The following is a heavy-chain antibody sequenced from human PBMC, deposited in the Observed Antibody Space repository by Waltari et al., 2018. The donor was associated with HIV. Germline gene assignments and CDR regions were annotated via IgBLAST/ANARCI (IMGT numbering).Heavy chain of an antibody. CDR1: GYSFTSYW. D-gene: IGHD3-22*01. CDR3: ARRKDDYDSSGHLLGTALDI. V-gene: IGHV5-51*01. Sequence: EVQLVQSGAEVKKPGESLKISCKGSGYSFTSYWIGWVRQLHGKGLEWMGIIKPCDSNTRYSPSFQGQVTISADKSISTAYLQLSSLKASDTSMYYCARRKDDYDSSGHLLGTALDIWCQGTMVTVSS. CDR2: IKPCDSNT. J-gene: IGHJ3*02.